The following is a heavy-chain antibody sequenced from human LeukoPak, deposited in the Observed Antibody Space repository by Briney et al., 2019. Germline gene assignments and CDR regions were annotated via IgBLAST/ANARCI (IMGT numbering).Heavy chain of an antibody. D-gene: IGHD6-13*01. CDR3: ARIYYSSSYDYWYFDL. CDR1: GDSISTSNSY. CDR2: IYYTGGT. J-gene: IGHJ2*01. Sequence: SETLSLTCTVSGDSISTSNSYWGWIRQPPGEGLEWIGSIYYTGGTYYNTSLKSRVTISVDTSKNQFSLKLTSVTAADTAVYYCARIYYSSSYDYWYFDLWGRGTLVTVSS. V-gene: IGHV4-39*07.